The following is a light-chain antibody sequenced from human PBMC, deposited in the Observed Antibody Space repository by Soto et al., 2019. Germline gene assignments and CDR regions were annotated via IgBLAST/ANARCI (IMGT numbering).Light chain of an antibody. V-gene: IGKV1-5*03. CDR3: QQYSRYPFT. CDR2: KAS. Sequence: DIQMTQSPSTLSASVGDRVTITCRASQSISSWLAWYQQKPGKAPKLLIYKASSLESGVPSRFSGSGSGTEFTLTISSLQPDDFATYFCQQYSRYPFTFGPGTKVDIK. J-gene: IGKJ3*01. CDR1: QSISSW.